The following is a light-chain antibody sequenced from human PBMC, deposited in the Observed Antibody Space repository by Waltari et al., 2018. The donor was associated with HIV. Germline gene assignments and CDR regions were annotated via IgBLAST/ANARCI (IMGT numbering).Light chain of an antibody. Sequence: QSALTQPPSASGSPGQSVTISCPGTRSDVGGYNYVSWYQQHPGKAPKLMIYEVSKRPSGVPDRFSGSKSGNTASLTVSGLQAEDEADYYCSSYAGSNNGVFGGGTKLTVL. CDR1: RSDVGGYNY. J-gene: IGLJ3*02. CDR2: EVS. V-gene: IGLV2-8*01. CDR3: SSYAGSNNGV.